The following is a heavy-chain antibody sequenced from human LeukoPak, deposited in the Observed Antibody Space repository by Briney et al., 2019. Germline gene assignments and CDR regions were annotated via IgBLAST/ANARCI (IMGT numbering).Heavy chain of an antibody. CDR2: IKQDGSEK. CDR3: ARDLPHYDFWSGYSNRAFDI. D-gene: IGHD3-3*01. V-gene: IGHV3-7*01. Sequence: GGSLRLSCAASGFTFSSYWMSWVRQAPGKGLEWVANIKQDGSEKYYVDSVKGRFTISRDNAKNSLYLQMNSLRAEDTAVYYCARDLPHYDFWSGYSNRAFDIWGQGTMVTVSS. CDR1: GFTFSSYW. J-gene: IGHJ3*02.